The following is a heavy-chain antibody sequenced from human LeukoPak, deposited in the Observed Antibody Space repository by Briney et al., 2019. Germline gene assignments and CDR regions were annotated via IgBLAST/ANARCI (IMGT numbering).Heavy chain of an antibody. V-gene: IGHV3-66*01. Sequence: PGGSLRLSCTASGFAVSSNYITWVRQAPGKGLEWVSVIHTGGNTYYADSVKGRFTISRDNSKNTLYLQMNSLRAEDTAVYYCARDTRSSGWNIYFDYWGQGTLVTVSS. D-gene: IGHD6-19*01. CDR1: GFAVSSNY. CDR2: IHTGGNT. J-gene: IGHJ4*02. CDR3: ARDTRSSGWNIYFDY.